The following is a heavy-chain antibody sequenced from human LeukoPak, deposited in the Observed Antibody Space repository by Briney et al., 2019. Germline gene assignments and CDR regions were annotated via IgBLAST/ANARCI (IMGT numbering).Heavy chain of an antibody. V-gene: IGHV4-59*01. Sequence: PSETLSLTCAVYGGSFSGYYWSWIRQPPGKGLEWIGYIYYSGSTNYNPSLKSRVTISVDTSKNQFSLKLSSVTAADTAVYYCARERIAAAGTNYYYGMDVWGQGTTVTVSS. D-gene: IGHD6-13*01. CDR3: ARERIAAAGTNYYYGMDV. J-gene: IGHJ6*02. CDR1: GGSFSGYY. CDR2: IYYSGST.